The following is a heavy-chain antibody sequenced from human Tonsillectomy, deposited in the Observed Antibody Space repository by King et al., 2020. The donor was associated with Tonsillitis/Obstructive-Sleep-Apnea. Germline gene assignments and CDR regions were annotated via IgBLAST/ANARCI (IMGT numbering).Heavy chain of an antibody. V-gene: IGHV1-24*01. CDR2: FDPEDGET. CDR1: GYTLTELS. J-gene: IGHJ6*03. CDR3: ATIHPLELRSHYYYYYMDV. Sequence: VQLVQSGAEVKKPGASVKVSCKFSGYTLTELSIHWVRQAPGKGLEWMGGFDPEDGETIYAQKFQGRVTMTGDTSTDTAYMELSSLRSEDTAVYYCATIHPLELRSHYYYYYMDVWGKGTTVTVSS. D-gene: IGHD1-7*01.